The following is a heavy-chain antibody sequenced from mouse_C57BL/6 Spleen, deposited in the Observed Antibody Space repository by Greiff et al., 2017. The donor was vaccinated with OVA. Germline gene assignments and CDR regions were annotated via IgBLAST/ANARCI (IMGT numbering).Heavy chain of an antibody. CDR3: TRNYYGSSYLAWFAY. CDR1: GFTFSDDG. Sequence: EVQGVESGGGLVKPGGSLKLSCAASGFTFSDDGMHWVRQAPEKGLEWVAYISSGSSTIYYADTVKGRFTISRDNAKNTLFLQMTSLRSEDTAMYYCTRNYYGSSYLAWFAYWGQGTLVTVSA. J-gene: IGHJ3*01. D-gene: IGHD1-1*01. CDR2: ISSGSSTI. V-gene: IGHV5-17*01.